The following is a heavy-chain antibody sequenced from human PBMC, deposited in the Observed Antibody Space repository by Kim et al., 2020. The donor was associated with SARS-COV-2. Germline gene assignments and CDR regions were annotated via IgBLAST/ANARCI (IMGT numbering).Heavy chain of an antibody. CDR2: ISTDGSST. CDR1: GFDYGNYI. CDR3: ARDRASITVVRGVIGY. D-gene: IGHD3-10*01. J-gene: IGHJ4*02. V-gene: IGHV3-21*01. Sequence: GGSLRLSCAASGFDYGNYIMNWVRQVPGKGLEWVSSISTDGSSTHYAPSVKGRFTISRDNAKNSLYLQMDSLRADDTALYYCARDRASITVVRGVIGYWGQGTLVTVSS.